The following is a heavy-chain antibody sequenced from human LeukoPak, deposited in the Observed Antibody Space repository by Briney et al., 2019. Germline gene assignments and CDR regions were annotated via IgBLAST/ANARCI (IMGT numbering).Heavy chain of an antibody. CDR2: ISGDGSMT. V-gene: IGHV3-43*02. J-gene: IGHJ6*04. CDR1: GFTFGDYA. Sequence: GGSLRLSCAASGFTFGDYAMHWVRQVPGEGLEWVSLISGDGSMTYYADSVKGRFTISRVNSKNSLYLQLNSLTTEDTAFFYCAKGGPYYDGSSPLDVWGKGTTVTVSS. D-gene: IGHD3-22*01. CDR3: AKGGPYYDGSSPLDV.